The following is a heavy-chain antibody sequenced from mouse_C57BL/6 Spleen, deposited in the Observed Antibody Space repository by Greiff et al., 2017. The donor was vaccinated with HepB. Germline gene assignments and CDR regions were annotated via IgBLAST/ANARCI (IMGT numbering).Heavy chain of an antibody. V-gene: IGHV5-17*01. D-gene: IGHD1-1*01. CDR3: AITTVVATYYYAMDY. Sequence: EVKLVESGGGLVKPGGSLKLSCAASGFTFSDYGMHWVRQAPEKGLEWVAYISSGSSTIYYADTVKGRFTISRDNAKNTLFLQMTSLRSEDTAMYYCAITTVVATYYYAMDYWGQGTSVTVSS. CDR2: ISSGSSTI. CDR1: GFTFSDYG. J-gene: IGHJ4*01.